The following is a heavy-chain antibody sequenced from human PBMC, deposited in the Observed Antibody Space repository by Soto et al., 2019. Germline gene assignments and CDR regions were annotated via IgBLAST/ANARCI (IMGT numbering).Heavy chain of an antibody. CDR1: GFTFSGSS. Sequence: PGGSLRLSCAASGFTFSGSSMHWVRQASGKGLEWVGRIRGKTDTYATAYAAPVRGRFTISRGDSKNTAYLQMNSLKTEDTAVYFCTNRIGAYAMDVWAEGTTVTVSS. CDR3: TNRIGAYAMDV. CDR2: IRGKTDTYAT. D-gene: IGHD6-13*01. J-gene: IGHJ6*04. V-gene: IGHV3-73*01.